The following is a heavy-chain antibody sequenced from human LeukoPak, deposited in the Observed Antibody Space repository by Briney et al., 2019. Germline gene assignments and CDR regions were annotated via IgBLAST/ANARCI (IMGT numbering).Heavy chain of an antibody. D-gene: IGHD2-15*01. CDR1: GFTFSNYN. V-gene: IGHV3-21*01. CDR2: ISSSSSYI. J-gene: IGHJ4*02. CDR3: ARFCSGGSCYSE. Sequence: GGSLRLSCAASGFTFSNYNMNWVRQAPGKGLEWVSSISSSSSYIYYADSVKGRFTISRDNAKNSLYLQMNSLRAEDTAVYYCARFCSGGSCYSEWGQGTLVTVSS.